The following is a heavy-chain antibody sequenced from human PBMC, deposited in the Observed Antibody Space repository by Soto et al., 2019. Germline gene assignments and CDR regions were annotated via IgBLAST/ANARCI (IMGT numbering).Heavy chain of an antibody. V-gene: IGHV4-30-2*01. CDR2: IYHSGST. Sequence: SETLSLTCTVSGGSISSGGYSWSWIRQPPGKGLEWIGYIYHSGSTYYNPSLKSRVTISVDRSKNQFSLKLSSVTAADTAVYYCARAQRSQKAEENWFDPWGQGTLVTVSS. J-gene: IGHJ5*02. CDR3: ARAQRSQKAEENWFDP. CDR1: GGSISSGGYS.